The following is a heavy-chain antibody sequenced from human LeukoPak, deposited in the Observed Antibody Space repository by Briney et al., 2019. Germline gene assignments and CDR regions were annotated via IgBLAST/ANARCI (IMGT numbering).Heavy chain of an antibody. CDR3: ASAISGYCSGGSCPDAFDI. J-gene: IGHJ3*02. D-gene: IGHD2-15*01. CDR2: NYPGDSDT. Sequence: GESLKISCKGSGYSFTSYWIGWVRQIPGKGLEWMGINYPGDSDTRYSPPFQGQVTISADKSISTAYLQWSSLKASDTAMYYCASAISGYCSGGSCPDAFDIWGQGTMVTVSS. V-gene: IGHV5-51*01. CDR1: GYSFTSYW.